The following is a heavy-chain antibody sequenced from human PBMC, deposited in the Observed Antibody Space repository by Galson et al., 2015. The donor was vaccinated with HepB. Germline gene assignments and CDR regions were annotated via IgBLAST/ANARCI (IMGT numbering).Heavy chain of an antibody. D-gene: IGHD2-2*01. CDR2: ISGSGGST. Sequence: SLRLSCAASGFTFSSYAMSWVRQAPGKGLEWVSAISGSGGSTYYADSVKGRFTISRDNSKNTLYLQMNSLRAEDTAVYYCAKDDRRGGSDPGDIVVVPAKFEGGGFDYWGQGTLVTVSS. V-gene: IGHV3-23*01. CDR1: GFTFSSYA. J-gene: IGHJ4*02. CDR3: AKDDRRGGSDPGDIVVVPAKFEGGGFDY.